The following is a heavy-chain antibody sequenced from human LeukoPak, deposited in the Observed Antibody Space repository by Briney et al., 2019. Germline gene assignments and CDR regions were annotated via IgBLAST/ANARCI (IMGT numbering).Heavy chain of an antibody. V-gene: IGHV3-11*01. CDR2: IGKNGNLR. Sequence: GGSLRLSCSASGFIFSDYYMSWIRQAPGKGLEWISYIGKNGNLRDYADSVRGRFTVSRDNARNLMYLEMNSLRAEDTAVYYCSTDRSQGAIVVPRFDPWGQGTLVTVSS. D-gene: IGHD2-2*01. J-gene: IGHJ5*02. CDR1: GFIFSDYY. CDR3: STDRSQGAIVVPRFDP.